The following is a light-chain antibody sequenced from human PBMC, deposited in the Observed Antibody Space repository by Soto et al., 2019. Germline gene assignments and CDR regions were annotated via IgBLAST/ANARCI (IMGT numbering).Light chain of an antibody. Sequence: EIVLTQSPGTLSLSPGERATLSCRASQSVSSNYLAWYQQKPGQAPRLLIYGASSRATAIPDRFSGSGSGTDFTLTISRLEPEDFAVYYCQQYGSSRAFGQGTKVEIK. J-gene: IGKJ1*01. CDR3: QQYGSSRA. V-gene: IGKV3-20*01. CDR1: QSVSSNY. CDR2: GAS.